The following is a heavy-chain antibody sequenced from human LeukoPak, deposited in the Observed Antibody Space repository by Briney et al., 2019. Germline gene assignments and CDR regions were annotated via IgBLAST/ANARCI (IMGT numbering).Heavy chain of an antibody. CDR3: AKVPWRAAVGVKYYFDY. J-gene: IGHJ4*02. V-gene: IGHV3-23*01. Sequence: PGGSLRLSCAASGFTFSSYAMTWVRQAPGKGLEWVSGISCSGDSTYYADSVKGRFTISRDNSRNTLFLQMSSLRAEDTAVYFCAKVPWRAAVGVKYYFDYWGQGTLVTVSS. CDR1: GFTFSSYA. D-gene: IGHD6-19*01. CDR2: ISCSGDST.